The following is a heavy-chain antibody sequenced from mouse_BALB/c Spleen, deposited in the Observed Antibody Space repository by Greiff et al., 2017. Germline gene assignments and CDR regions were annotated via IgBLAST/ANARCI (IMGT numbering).Heavy chain of an antibody. J-gene: IGHJ2*01. Sequence: DVKLVESGAELVKPGASVKLSCTASGFNFTDSYMHWVKQRPEQGLEWIGRIDPANGNTKYDPKFPGKATITADTSSNTAYLQLSSLTSEDTAVYYCASHYYGSSYYFDYWGQGTTLTVSS. V-gene: IGHV14-3*02. CDR1: GFNFTDSY. D-gene: IGHD1-1*01. CDR2: IDPANGNT. CDR3: ASHYYGSSYYFDY.